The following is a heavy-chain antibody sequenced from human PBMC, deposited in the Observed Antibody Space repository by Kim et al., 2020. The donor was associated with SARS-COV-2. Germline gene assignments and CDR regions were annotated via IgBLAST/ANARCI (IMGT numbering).Heavy chain of an antibody. CDR2: INPNSGTT. CDR1: GYTFTGHY. CDR3: ARGGSQRFGY. Sequence: ASVKVSCKTSGYTFTGHYMHWFRQAPGQGLEWMGGINPNSGTTNYAQKFQGRVTVTRDTSISTGYMELSRLTSDDMALYYCARGGSQRFGYWGQGTLVTVSS. D-gene: IGHD3-16*01. J-gene: IGHJ4*02. V-gene: IGHV1-2*02.